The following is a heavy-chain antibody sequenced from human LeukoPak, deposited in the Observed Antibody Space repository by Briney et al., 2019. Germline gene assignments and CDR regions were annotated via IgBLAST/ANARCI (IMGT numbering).Heavy chain of an antibody. D-gene: IGHD3-22*01. Sequence: PSETLFLTCAVYGGSFSGYYWSWIRQPPGKGLEWIGEINHSGSTNYNPSLKSRVTISVDTSKNQFSLKLSSVTAADTAVYYCARIPRGDYYDSSGYYYLDYWGQGTLVTVSS. CDR2: INHSGST. CDR1: GGSFSGYY. CDR3: ARIPRGDYYDSSGYYYLDY. V-gene: IGHV4-34*01. J-gene: IGHJ4*02.